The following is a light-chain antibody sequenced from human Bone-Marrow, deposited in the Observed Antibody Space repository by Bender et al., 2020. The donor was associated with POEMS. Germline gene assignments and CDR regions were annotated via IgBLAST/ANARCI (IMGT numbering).Light chain of an antibody. CDR1: TSNIGAGYG. Sequence: QSVLTQPPSVSGAPGQRVTISCTGSTSNIGAGYGVHWYQQLPGTAPKLLIYANNNRPSGVPDRFSGAKSGTSASLAITGLQAEDEADYYCQSYDRSLSGYVFGTGTKVTVL. J-gene: IGLJ1*01. CDR3: QSYDRSLSGYV. CDR2: ANN. V-gene: IGLV1-40*01.